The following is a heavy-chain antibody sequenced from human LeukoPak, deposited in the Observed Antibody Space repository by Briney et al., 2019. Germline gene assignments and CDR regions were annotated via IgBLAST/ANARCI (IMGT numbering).Heavy chain of an antibody. D-gene: IGHD3-10*01. Sequence: SETPSLTCTVSGGSISRCYWSWIRQPPGKGLEWIGYIYYSGSTNYNPSLKSRVTTSVDSSKNQFSLKLSSVTAADTAVYYCARHFLWFGELMAFDYWGQGTLVTVSS. CDR2: IYYSGST. CDR1: GGSISRCY. J-gene: IGHJ4*02. CDR3: ARHFLWFGELMAFDY. V-gene: IGHV4-59*08.